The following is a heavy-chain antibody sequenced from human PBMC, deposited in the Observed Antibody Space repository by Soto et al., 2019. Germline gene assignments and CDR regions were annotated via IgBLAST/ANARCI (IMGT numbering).Heavy chain of an antibody. J-gene: IGHJ4*02. Sequence: QLQLQESGSGLVKPSQTLSLTCAVSGGSISSGGYSWSWIRQPPGKGLEWIGYIYHSGSTYYNPSLKSRVPTXVXGSKNQFSLKLSSVTAADTAVYYCARASTTVTTLDYWGQGTLVTVSS. D-gene: IGHD4-17*01. CDR3: ARASTTVTTLDY. CDR1: GGSISSGGYS. V-gene: IGHV4-30-2*01. CDR2: IYHSGST.